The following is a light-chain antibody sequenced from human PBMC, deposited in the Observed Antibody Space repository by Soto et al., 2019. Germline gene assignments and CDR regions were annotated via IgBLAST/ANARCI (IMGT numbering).Light chain of an antibody. J-gene: IGKJ4*01. CDR2: VES. V-gene: IGKV1-39*01. CDR3: QQSYTTPLT. Sequence: DVQVTQSPSSLSASVGDRVTITCRASQNINNYLHWYQQNPGKAPKLLISVESNMQSGVPSRFSGRGSGTEFTLTISSLQPEDFATYYCQQSYTTPLTFGGGTKVDIK. CDR1: QNINNY.